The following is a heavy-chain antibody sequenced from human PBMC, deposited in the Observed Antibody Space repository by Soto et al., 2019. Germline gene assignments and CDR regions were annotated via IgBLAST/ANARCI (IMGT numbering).Heavy chain of an antibody. D-gene: IGHD2-21*02. CDR1: GGTFSNYP. Sequence: VQLVQSWAEVKKPGSSVKVSCKASGGTFSNYPFIWVRQSPGQGLDWMGGIIPIFGTTDYVQRFQGRVTITADESTNTAYMELSSLRSDDTAVYYCARGLYCGGGCYSHFDYWGQGTLVTGSS. V-gene: IGHV1-69*01. J-gene: IGHJ4*02. CDR3: ARGLYCGGGCYSHFDY. CDR2: IIPIFGTT.